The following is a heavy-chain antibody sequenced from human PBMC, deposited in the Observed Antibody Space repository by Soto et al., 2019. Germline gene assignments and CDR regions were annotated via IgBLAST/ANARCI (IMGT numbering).Heavy chain of an antibody. CDR2: ISGIGGST. CDR3: ARGSSGYISSWYYFDY. Sequence: EVQLLESGGGLVQPGGSLRLSCAASGFTFTDYALSWVRQAPGKGLEWVAKISGIGGSTYLADSVKGRLSISRENSKNTVSLLMNSLRAEDTAVYFCARGSSGYISSWYYFDYWGRGTLVTVSS. D-gene: IGHD6-13*01. J-gene: IGHJ4*02. CDR1: GFTFTDYA. V-gene: IGHV3-23*01.